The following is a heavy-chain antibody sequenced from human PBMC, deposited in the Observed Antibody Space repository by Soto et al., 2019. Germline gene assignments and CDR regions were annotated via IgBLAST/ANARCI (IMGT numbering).Heavy chain of an antibody. Sequence: QVQLVQSGAEVKKPGASVRVSCTTSGYSLTGYYLHWVRQAPGQGLEWMGRINPKSGDTDYAQKFQGWVTMTTDTSINTASMDLTRLTSNDTAIYYCARGGTIRQTTFGVVIVGRFDPWGQGTLVTVSS. CDR3: ARGGTIRQTTFGVVIVGRFDP. V-gene: IGHV1-2*04. CDR2: INPKSGDT. J-gene: IGHJ5*02. CDR1: GYSLTGYY. D-gene: IGHD3-3*01.